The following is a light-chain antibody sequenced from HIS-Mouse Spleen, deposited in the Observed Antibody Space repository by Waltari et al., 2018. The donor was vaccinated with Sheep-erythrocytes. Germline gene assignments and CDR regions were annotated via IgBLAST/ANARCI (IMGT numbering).Light chain of an antibody. CDR2: WAS. CDR3: QQFNNYPRT. Sequence: DIVMTQSPDSLAVSLGERATINCKSSQSVLYSSNNKNYLAWYQQKPGQPPKLLIYWASTRESGVPDRFSGSGSGTDFTLPISSLQPEDFATYYCQQFNNYPRTFGQGTKVEIK. J-gene: IGKJ1*01. CDR1: QSVLYSSNNKNY. V-gene: IGKV4-1*01.